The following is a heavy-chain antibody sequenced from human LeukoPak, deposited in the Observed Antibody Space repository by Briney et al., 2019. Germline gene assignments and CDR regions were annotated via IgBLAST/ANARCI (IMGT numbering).Heavy chain of an antibody. D-gene: IGHD1-26*01. Sequence: GGSLRLSCAASGFAFSSYTMNWVRQAPGKGLEWVSSISSSSSSIYYAKSVKGRFTISRDNAKNSLYLQMNSLRAEDTAVYYCASVIVGATVWYFDLWGRGTLVTVSS. CDR1: GFAFSSYT. J-gene: IGHJ2*01. CDR3: ASVIVGATVWYFDL. CDR2: ISSSSSSI. V-gene: IGHV3-21*01.